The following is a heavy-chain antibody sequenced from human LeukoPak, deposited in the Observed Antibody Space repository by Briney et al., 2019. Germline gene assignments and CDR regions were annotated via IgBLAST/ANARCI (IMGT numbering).Heavy chain of an antibody. V-gene: IGHV3-21*01. D-gene: IGHD3-22*01. CDR1: GFTFSSYS. CDR3: ARVRPQYYDSSGLNSAFDI. J-gene: IGHJ3*02. Sequence: GGSLRLSCAASGFTFSSYSMNWVRQAPGKGLEWVSSISSSSSYIYYADSVKGRFTISRDNAKNSLYLQMNSLRAEDTAVYYCARVRPQYYDSSGLNSAFDIWGQETMVTVSS. CDR2: ISSSSSYI.